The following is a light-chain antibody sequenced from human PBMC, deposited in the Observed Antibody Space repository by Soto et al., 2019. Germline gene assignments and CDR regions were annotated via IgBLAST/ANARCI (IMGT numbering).Light chain of an antibody. J-gene: IGLJ1*01. CDR1: SSNIGNNY. V-gene: IGLV1-51*01. CDR3: GTWDSSLSDGL. Sequence: QSVLTQPPSVSAAPGQKVTISCSGSSSNIGNNYVSWYQQLPGTAPKLLIYDDTKRPSGIPDRFSASKSATSAALDITGLQTGDEADYYCGTWDSSLSDGLLGNGTKVT. CDR2: DDT.